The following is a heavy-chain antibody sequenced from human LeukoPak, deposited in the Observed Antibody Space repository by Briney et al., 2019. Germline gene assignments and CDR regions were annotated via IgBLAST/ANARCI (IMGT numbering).Heavy chain of an antibody. CDR3: ARGYFDEPNYYYAMDV. V-gene: IGHV3-11*01. CDR2: ISGSGSAV. Sequence: GGSLRLSCAASGFTFSDYYVNWIRQAPGKGLEWVSCISGSGSAVSYADSVKGRFTISRDNAKNSLYLQMNSLRGEDTAVYYCARGYFDEPNYYYAMDVWGQGTTVTVSS. J-gene: IGHJ6*02. CDR1: GFTFSDYY. D-gene: IGHD3-9*01.